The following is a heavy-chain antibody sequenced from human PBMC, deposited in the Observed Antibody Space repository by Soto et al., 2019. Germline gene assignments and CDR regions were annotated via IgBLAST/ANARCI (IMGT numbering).Heavy chain of an antibody. CDR2: IIPIFGTA. J-gene: IGHJ5*02. V-gene: IGHV1-69*13. Sequence: SVKVSCQASGGTYSSDAISWVRQAPGQGLEWMGGIIPIFGTANYAQRFQGRVTITADESTSTAYMELSSLRSEDTAVYYCARDRCSSTSCYFREYNWFDPWGQGTLVTVSS. D-gene: IGHD2-2*01. CDR3: ARDRCSSTSCYFREYNWFDP. CDR1: GGTYSSDA.